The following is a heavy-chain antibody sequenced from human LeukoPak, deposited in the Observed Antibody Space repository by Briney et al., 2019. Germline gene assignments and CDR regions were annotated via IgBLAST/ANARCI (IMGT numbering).Heavy chain of an antibody. CDR1: GGSISSSSYY. Sequence: SETLSLTCTVSGGSISSSSYYWGWIRQPPGKGLEWIGYIYYSGSTNYNPSLKSRVTISVDTSKNQFSLKLTSVTAADTAVYYCARKGEHYYDSGKLWPAWFDLWGQGTLVTVSS. J-gene: IGHJ5*02. CDR3: ARKGEHYYDSGKLWPAWFDL. D-gene: IGHD3-10*01. V-gene: IGHV4-61*05. CDR2: IYYSGST.